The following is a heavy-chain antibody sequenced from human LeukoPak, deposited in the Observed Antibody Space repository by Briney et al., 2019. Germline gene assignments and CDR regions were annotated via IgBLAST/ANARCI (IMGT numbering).Heavy chain of an antibody. J-gene: IGHJ4*02. D-gene: IGHD1-14*01. CDR3: ARDQSQAGPTTVDY. CDR1: GFSFSTSW. Sequence: GGSLRLSCVASGFSFSTSWMHWVRQAPGKGLLWLSRISSDGTNTKYADSVKGRFTISRDNAKSTLYLQMNSLRAEDTAVYYCARDQSQAGPTTVDYWGQGALVTVSS. V-gene: IGHV3-74*01. CDR2: ISSDGTNT.